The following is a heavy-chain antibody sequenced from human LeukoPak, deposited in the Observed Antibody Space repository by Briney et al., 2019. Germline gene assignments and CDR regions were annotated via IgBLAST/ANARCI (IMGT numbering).Heavy chain of an antibody. Sequence: GGSLRLSCTVSGFTFSSYRMSWVRQAPGKGLEWVANIKEDGSEKYYVDSVKGRFTISRDNAKNSLYLQMNSLSAEDTAVYYCARERGYAYYYYGLDVWGQGTTVTVSS. CDR1: GFTFSSYR. J-gene: IGHJ6*02. D-gene: IGHD5-12*01. CDR2: IKEDGSEK. CDR3: ARERGYAYYYYGLDV. V-gene: IGHV3-7*01.